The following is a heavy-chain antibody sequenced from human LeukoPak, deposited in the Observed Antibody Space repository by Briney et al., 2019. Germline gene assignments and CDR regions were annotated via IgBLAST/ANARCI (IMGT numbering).Heavy chain of an antibody. CDR1: GGSISSGDYY. V-gene: IGHV4-30-4*08. CDR2: IYYSGST. D-gene: IGHD3-22*01. J-gene: IGHJ5*02. CDR3: ARGLGGYDSSGYYYSNWFDP. Sequence: SQTLSLTCTVSGGSISSGDYYWSWIRQPPGKGLEWIGYIYYSGSTYYNPSLKSRVTLSVDTSKNQFSLKLSSVTAADTAVYYCARGLGGYDSSGYYYSNWFDPWGQGTLVTVSS.